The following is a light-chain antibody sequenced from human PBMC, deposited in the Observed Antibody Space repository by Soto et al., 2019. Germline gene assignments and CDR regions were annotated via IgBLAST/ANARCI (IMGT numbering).Light chain of an antibody. CDR3: QQYNDWPLT. J-gene: IGKJ1*01. V-gene: IGKV3-15*01. CDR2: AAS. Sequence: EVVMTQSPATLSVSPGERATLSCRASQSVNTNLAWYQQKPGEAPRVLIYAASTRATDVPDRFSGSGSGTDFTLTISSLQSEDFALYYCQQYNDWPLTFGQGTKVDIK. CDR1: QSVNTN.